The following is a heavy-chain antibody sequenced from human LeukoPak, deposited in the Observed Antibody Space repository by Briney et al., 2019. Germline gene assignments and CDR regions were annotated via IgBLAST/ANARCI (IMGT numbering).Heavy chain of an antibody. Sequence: SETLSLTCTVSGGSISSSSYYWGWIRQPPGKGLEWIGSIYYSGSTYYNPSLKSRVTISVDTSKNQFSLKLSSVTAADTAVYYCARQGPAAAAVMGFDYWGQGTLVTVSS. J-gene: IGHJ4*02. CDR3: ARQGPAAAAVMGFDY. V-gene: IGHV4-39*01. D-gene: IGHD6-13*01. CDR1: GGSISSSSYY. CDR2: IYYSGST.